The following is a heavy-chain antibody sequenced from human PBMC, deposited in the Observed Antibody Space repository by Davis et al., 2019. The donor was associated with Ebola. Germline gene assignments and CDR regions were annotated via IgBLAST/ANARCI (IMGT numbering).Heavy chain of an antibody. V-gene: IGHV3-53*01. CDR3: ARQLPYYSYGMDV. D-gene: IGHD2-2*01. J-gene: IGHJ6*02. CDR1: GLTFSNFG. Sequence: PGGSLRLSCATSGLTFSNFGMSWVRQAPGKGLEWVSVIYNGGSTYYADSVKGRFTISRDNSKNTLYLQMNSLRAEDTAVYFCARQLPYYSYGMDVWGQGTTVTVSS. CDR2: IYNGGST.